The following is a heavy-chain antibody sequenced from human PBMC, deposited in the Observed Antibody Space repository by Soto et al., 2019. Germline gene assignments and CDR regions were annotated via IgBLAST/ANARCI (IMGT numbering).Heavy chain of an antibody. CDR3: ARGGYSGSYYGYYYYGMDV. Sequence: SVKVSCKASGGTFSSYAISWVRQAPGQGLEWMGGITPIFGTANYAQKFQGRVTITADESTSTAYVELSSLRSDDTAVYYCARGGYSGSYYGYYYYGMDVWGQGTTVTVSS. J-gene: IGHJ6*02. V-gene: IGHV1-69*13. D-gene: IGHD1-26*01. CDR2: ITPIFGTA. CDR1: GGTFSSYA.